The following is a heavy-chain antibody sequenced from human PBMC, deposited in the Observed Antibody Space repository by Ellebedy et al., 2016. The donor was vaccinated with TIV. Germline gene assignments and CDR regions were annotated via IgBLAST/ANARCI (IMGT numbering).Heavy chain of an antibody. CDR3: ARDTRAYSSVPLTL. V-gene: IGHV4-59*01. Sequence: MPSETLSLTCTVSAGSISSYYWSWIRQPPGKGLEWIGYIYYSGSTNYNPSLQSRVTISVDTSKNQFSLKLSSVTAADTAVYYCARDTRAYSSVPLTLWGQGTLVTVSS. CDR1: AGSISSYY. J-gene: IGHJ4*02. D-gene: IGHD6-19*01. CDR2: IYYSGST.